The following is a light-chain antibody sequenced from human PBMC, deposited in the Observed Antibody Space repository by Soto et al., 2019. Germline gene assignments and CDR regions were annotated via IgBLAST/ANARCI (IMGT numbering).Light chain of an antibody. V-gene: IGKV3-20*01. CDR3: QQYDSSPLT. CDR2: STS. J-gene: IGKJ4*01. CDR1: QSVGSSH. Sequence: ELVLTQSPGTLSLSRGVRATLSCRARQSVGSSHLAWYQQKPGQAPRLLIYSTSSRATGIPDRFSGSGSGTDFTLTISRLEPEDFAVYYCQQYDSSPLTFGGGTKVDIK.